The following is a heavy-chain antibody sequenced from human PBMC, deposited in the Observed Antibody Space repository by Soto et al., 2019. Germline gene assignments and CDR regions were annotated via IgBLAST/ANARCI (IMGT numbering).Heavy chain of an antibody. CDR3: EKPLDTAMARLDFVD. CDR1: GFTFNNSA. J-gene: IGHJ4*02. D-gene: IGHD5-18*01. CDR2: LSATGASP. V-gene: IGHV3-23*01. Sequence: EVQLLESGGGLVQPGGSLRLSCAASGFTFNNSAMSWVRQAPGKGLEWVSALSATGASPYYADSVRGRFTISRDNRKNTVYLQMNGLRVEDTAIYYCEKPLDTAMARLDFVDWGQGTLVTVSS.